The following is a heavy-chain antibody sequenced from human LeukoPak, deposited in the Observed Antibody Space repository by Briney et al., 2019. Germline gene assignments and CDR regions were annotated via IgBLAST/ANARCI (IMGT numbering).Heavy chain of an antibody. D-gene: IGHD1-26*01. J-gene: IGHJ3*01. CDR1: GFTFSGYS. Sequence: GGSLRLSCAGSGFTFSGYSMNWVRQAPGRWLEWVSSIHSTTSYKYYAGSVQGRFTISRDDARNSLYLQMNSLRAEDTALYYCARDLGSWDAFDFWGQGTMVTVSS. CDR3: ARDLGSWDAFDF. CDR2: IHSTTSYK. V-gene: IGHV3-21*01.